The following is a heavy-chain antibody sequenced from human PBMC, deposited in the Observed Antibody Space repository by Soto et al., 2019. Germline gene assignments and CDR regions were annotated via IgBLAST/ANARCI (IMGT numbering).Heavy chain of an antibody. CDR2: ISYTGRT. CDR1: GDSVTSGSYY. CDR3: AREWGLLPYYVMNV. D-gene: IGHD7-27*01. Sequence: SETLSLTCIVSGDSVTSGSYYWTWLRQPPGKGLEWIGYISYTGRTKYNPSLQSRVTISVDTSKNDFSLNLSSVTAADTAVYFCAREWGLLPYYVMNVWGHGTAVTAP. V-gene: IGHV4-61*03. J-gene: IGHJ6*02.